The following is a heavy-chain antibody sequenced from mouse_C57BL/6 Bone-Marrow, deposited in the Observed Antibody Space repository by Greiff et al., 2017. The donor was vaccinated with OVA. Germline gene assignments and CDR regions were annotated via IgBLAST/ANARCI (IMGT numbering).Heavy chain of an antibody. CDR1: GYTFTSYD. J-gene: IGHJ2*01. Sequence: QVQLKQSGPELVKPGASVKLSCKASGYTFTSYDINWVKQRPGQGLEWIGWIYPRDGSTKYNEKFKGKATLTVDTSSSTAYMELHSLTSEDSAVYFCAREDTTVVARGDFDYWGQGTTLTVSS. CDR3: AREDTTVVARGDFDY. CDR2: IYPRDGST. D-gene: IGHD1-1*01. V-gene: IGHV1-85*01.